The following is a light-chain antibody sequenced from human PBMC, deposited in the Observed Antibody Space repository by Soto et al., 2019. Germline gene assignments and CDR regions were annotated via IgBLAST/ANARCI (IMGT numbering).Light chain of an antibody. CDR1: VSEVAGYTY. V-gene: IGLV2-14*03. J-gene: IGLJ2*01. CDR3: SSFTSTSGL. Sequence: QSALTQPASVSGSPGQSITISCTGAVSEVAGYTYVSWYQQLPGKGPKVIIYDVSNQPSGVSNRFSGSKSGTTASLTITGLQAEDEADYCCSSFTSTSGLFGGGTKLTVL. CDR2: DVS.